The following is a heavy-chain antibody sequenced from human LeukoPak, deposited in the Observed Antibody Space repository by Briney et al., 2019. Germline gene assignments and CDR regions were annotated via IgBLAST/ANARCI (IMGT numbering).Heavy chain of an antibody. J-gene: IGHJ4*02. D-gene: IGHD3-22*01. Sequence: SETLSLTCTVSGGSISSYYWSWIRQPPGKGLEWIWYIYYSGSTNYNPSLKSRVTISVDTSKNQFSLKLSSVTAADTAVYYCARLAYYYDSNSPSFDYWGQGTLVTVSS. CDR1: GGSISSYY. CDR3: ARLAYYYDSNSPSFDY. V-gene: IGHV4-59*08. CDR2: IYYSGST.